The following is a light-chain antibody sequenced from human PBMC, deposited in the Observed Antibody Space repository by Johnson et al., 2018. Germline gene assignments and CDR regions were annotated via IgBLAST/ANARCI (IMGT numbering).Light chain of an antibody. CDR2: ENN. CDR3: GTWDSRLSAGNV. V-gene: IGLV1-51*02. Sequence: QSVLTQPPSVSAAPGQKVTISCSGSSSNIGNNYVSWYQQLPGTAPKLLIYENNKRPSGIPDRFSGSKSGTSATLGITGLQTGDEADYYCGTWDSRLSAGNVSGTGTKVTGL. J-gene: IGLJ1*01. CDR1: SSNIGNNY.